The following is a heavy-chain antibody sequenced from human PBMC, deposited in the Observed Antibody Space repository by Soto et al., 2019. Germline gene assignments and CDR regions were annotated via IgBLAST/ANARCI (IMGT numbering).Heavy chain of an antibody. V-gene: IGHV4-31*03. J-gene: IGHJ6*03. CDR1: GDSISSGGYY. CDR2: IYYSGST. CDR3: ARGYCSGGSCYGDGYYYFMDV. D-gene: IGHD2-15*01. Sequence: QVQLQESGPGLVKPSQTLSISFTVSGDSISSGGYYWSWIRQHPGKGLEWIEYIYYSGSTYYNPSLKSRVTISVDTSKNQFSLNLSSVTAADTAVYYCARGYCSGGSCYGDGYYYFMDVCGKGTTVTVSS.